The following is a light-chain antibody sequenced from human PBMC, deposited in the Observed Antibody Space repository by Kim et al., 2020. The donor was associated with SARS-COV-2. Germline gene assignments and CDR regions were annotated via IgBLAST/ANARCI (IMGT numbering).Light chain of an antibody. CDR1: QSVRSTS. Sequence: ETVLTQSPGTLSLSPGDRAALSCRASQSVRSTSLAWYQHRPGQTPRLLIHGTSSRAAGIPDTFSGSGSGTDFTLTISRLEPEDFAVYYCQHSMTFGQGTKVDIK. V-gene: IGKV3-20*01. CDR2: GTS. J-gene: IGKJ1*01. CDR3: QHSMT.